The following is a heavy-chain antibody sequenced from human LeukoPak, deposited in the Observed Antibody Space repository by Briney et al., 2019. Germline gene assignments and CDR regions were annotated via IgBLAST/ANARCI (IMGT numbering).Heavy chain of an antibody. CDR2: ISSSSSYI. D-gene: IGHD3-22*01. Sequence: GGSLRLSCAASGFTFSSYSMNWVRQAPGKGLEWVSSISSSSSYIYYADSVKGRFTISRDNAKNSLYLQMNSLRAEDTAVYYCARDPPDSSGYFSPWYYYYYMDVWGKGTTVTISS. V-gene: IGHV3-21*01. CDR3: ARDPPDSSGYFSPWYYYYYMDV. CDR1: GFTFSSYS. J-gene: IGHJ6*03.